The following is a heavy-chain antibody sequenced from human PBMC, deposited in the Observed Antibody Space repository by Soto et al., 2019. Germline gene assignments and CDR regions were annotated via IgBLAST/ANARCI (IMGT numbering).Heavy chain of an antibody. CDR2: IYYSGST. Sequence: PSETLSLTCTVSGGSVSSGSYYWSWIRQPPGKGLEWIGCIYYSGSTNYNPSLKSRVTISVDTSKNQFSLKLSSVTAADTAVYYCARDIAVAGTDGMDVWGQGTTVTVS. CDR1: GGSVSSGSYY. V-gene: IGHV4-61*01. CDR3: ARDIAVAGTDGMDV. J-gene: IGHJ6*02. D-gene: IGHD6-19*01.